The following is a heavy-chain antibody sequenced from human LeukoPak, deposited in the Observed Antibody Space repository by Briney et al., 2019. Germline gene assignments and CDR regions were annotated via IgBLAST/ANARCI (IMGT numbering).Heavy chain of an antibody. Sequence: GGSLRLSCAASGFTFSSYAMSWVRQAPGKGLEWVSAISGGGGSTYYADSVKGRFTISRANSKNTLYLQMNSLRAEDTAVYYCAKDTGDRYGLFDYWGQRTLVTVSS. D-gene: IGHD5-18*01. V-gene: IGHV3-23*01. CDR1: GFTFSSYA. J-gene: IGHJ4*02. CDR3: AKDTGDRYGLFDY. CDR2: ISGGGGST.